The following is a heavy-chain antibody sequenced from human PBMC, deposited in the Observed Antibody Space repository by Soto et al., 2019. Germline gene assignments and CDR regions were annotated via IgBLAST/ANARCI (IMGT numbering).Heavy chain of an antibody. Sequence: GASVKVSCKASGYTFTGYYMHWVRQAPGQGLEWMEWINPNSGGTNYAQKFQGRVTMTRDTSISTAYMELSRLRSDDTAVYYCARELGGYYGMDVWGQGTTVTVSS. CDR1: GYTFTGYY. CDR3: ARELGGYYGMDV. V-gene: IGHV1-2*02. D-gene: IGHD1-26*01. J-gene: IGHJ6*02. CDR2: INPNSGGT.